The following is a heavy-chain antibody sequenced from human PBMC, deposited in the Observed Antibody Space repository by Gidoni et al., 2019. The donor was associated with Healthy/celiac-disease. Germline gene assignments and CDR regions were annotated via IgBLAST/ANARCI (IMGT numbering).Heavy chain of an antibody. CDR2: INHSGST. CDR3: ARVKFRDLDY. J-gene: IGHJ4*02. CDR1: GGSFIGYY. V-gene: IGHV4-34*01. Sequence: QVQLQQWGAGLLKPSETLSLTCAVYGGSFIGYYWSWIRQPPGKGLEWIGEINHSGSTNYNPSLKSRVTISVDTSKNQFSLKLSSVTAADTAVYYCARVKFRDLDYWGQGTLVTVSS.